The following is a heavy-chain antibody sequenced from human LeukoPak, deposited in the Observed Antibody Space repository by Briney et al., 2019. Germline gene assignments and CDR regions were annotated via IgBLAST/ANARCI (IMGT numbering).Heavy chain of an antibody. J-gene: IGHJ4*02. D-gene: IGHD3-10*01. CDR1: GGSISSGSYY. Sequence: SQTLSLTCTVSGGSISSGSYYWSWVRQPAGKGLEWIGRIYTSGSTNDHPSLQSRVTISVDTSKNHFSLKLSSVGAADTAVYYCARGPDGVLLWFGELHLDYWGQETLVTVSS. CDR3: ARGPDGVLLWFGELHLDY. CDR2: IYTSGST. V-gene: IGHV4-61*02.